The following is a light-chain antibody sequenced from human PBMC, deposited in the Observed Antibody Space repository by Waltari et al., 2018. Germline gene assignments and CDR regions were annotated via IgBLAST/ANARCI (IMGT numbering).Light chain of an antibody. CDR3: QQSFTIPLT. CDR2: AAS. V-gene: IGKV1-39*01. Sequence: DIQMTQSPSSLSASVGDRVTLSCRASQTIANRLSWFRQKPGEAPQLLIYAASTLYSGVPSRFSGSGSGTDFTLTITSLQPEDFAIYSCQQSFTIPLTFGGRTKVEIK. J-gene: IGKJ4*01. CDR1: QTIANR.